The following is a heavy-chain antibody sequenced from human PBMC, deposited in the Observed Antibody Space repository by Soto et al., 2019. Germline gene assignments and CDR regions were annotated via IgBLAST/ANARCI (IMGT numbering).Heavy chain of an antibody. V-gene: IGHV1-46*04. CDR1: GYTFTSYY. J-gene: IGHJ4*02. Sequence: QVQLVQSGAEVKKPGASVKLSCKASGYTFTSYYMHWVRQAPGQGLEWMGRINPSGDGTDYAQKLQGRVTLTRETHTSTVYMDLSSLRSEDTAVYFCAGDSTATPTGLGYWGQGTLVVVSS. CDR2: INPSGDGT. CDR3: AGDSTATPTGLGY. D-gene: IGHD2-15*01.